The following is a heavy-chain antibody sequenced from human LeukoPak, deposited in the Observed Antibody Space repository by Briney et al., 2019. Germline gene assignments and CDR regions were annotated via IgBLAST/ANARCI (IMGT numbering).Heavy chain of an antibody. D-gene: IGHD6-13*01. V-gene: IGHV3-21*01. CDR2: ISSSSRYI. CDR3: ARDMVAAGDAFDI. J-gene: IGHJ3*02. Sequence: GGSLRLSCAASEFTFSTYSMNWVRQAPGKGLEWVSSISSSSRYIYYADSVKGRFSISRDNAKNSLYLQMNSLGAEDTAVYYCARDMVAAGDAFDIWGQGTMVTVSS. CDR1: EFTFSTYS.